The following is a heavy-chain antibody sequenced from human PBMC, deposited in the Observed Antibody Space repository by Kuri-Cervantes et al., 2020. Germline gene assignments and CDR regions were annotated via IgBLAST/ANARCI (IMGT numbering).Heavy chain of an antibody. V-gene: IGHV3-7*01. Sequence: GESLKISCAASGFTFSSYWMSWVRQAPGEGLEWVANIKQDGSEKYYVDSVKGRFTISRDNAKNSLYLKMNSLRAEDTAVYYCASDSGAFRLPFPSRLDYYDYYYGMDVWGQGTTVTVSS. J-gene: IGHJ6*02. CDR2: IKQDGSEK. CDR3: ASDSGAFRLPFPSRLDYYDYYYGMDV. D-gene: IGHD1-26*01. CDR1: GFTFSSYW.